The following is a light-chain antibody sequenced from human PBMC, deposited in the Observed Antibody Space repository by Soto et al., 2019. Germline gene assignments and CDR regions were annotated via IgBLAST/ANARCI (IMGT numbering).Light chain of an antibody. V-gene: IGKV3-15*01. J-gene: IGKJ4*01. CDR2: GAS. CDR1: QSVSSN. CDR3: QKYNNWLMLS. Sequence: EIVMTQSPAILSVSPGERATLSCRASQSVSSNLAWYQQKPGQTPRLLIYGASTRATGIPARFSGSGSGTEFTLTIRSLQSEDFAIYYCQKYNNWLMLSFGGGTKVEIK.